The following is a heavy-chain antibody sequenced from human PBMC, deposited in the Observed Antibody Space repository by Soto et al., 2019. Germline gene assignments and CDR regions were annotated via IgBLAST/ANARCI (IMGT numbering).Heavy chain of an antibody. D-gene: IGHD1-7*01. V-gene: IGHV3-9*01. CDR1: GLSFDDEV. J-gene: IGHJ6*02. Sequence: EVQLVESGGGQVLPGRSLRLTCVASGLSFDDEVMHWVRQAPGKGLEWVSGISWNGGTVGYADSVKGRFTMSRDNAKKSVYLQMNSLRVEDTALYFCAKDILLELRLISYYGLEVWGRGTPVTVSS. CDR2: ISWNGGTV. CDR3: AKDILLELRLISYYGLEV.